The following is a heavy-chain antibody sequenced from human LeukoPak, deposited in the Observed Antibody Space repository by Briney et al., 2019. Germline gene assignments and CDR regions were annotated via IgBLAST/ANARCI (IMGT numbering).Heavy chain of an antibody. Sequence: PSETLSLTCSVSGGSISSYYWGWIRQPPGKGLEWIGSIFYSGSTYYNPSLKSRVTISVDTSKNQFSLKLSSVSAADTAVYYCARRTIVGTIIGLFDPWGQGTLVTVSS. CDR2: IFYSGST. D-gene: IGHD5-12*01. J-gene: IGHJ5*02. CDR1: GGSISSYY. CDR3: ARRTIVGTIIGLFDP. V-gene: IGHV4-39*01.